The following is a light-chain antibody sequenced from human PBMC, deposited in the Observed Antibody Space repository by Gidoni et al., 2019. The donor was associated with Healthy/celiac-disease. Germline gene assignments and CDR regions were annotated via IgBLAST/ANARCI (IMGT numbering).Light chain of an antibody. CDR2: KDS. J-gene: IGLJ2*01. CDR1: ALPKQY. CDR3: QSADSSGSPK. Sequence: SYELTQPPSVSVSPGQTARITCSGDALPKQYAYWYQQKQGQAPVLVIYKDSERPSGIPERFSGSSSGTTVTLTISGVQAEDEADYYCQSADSSGSPKFGGGTKLTVL. V-gene: IGLV3-25*02.